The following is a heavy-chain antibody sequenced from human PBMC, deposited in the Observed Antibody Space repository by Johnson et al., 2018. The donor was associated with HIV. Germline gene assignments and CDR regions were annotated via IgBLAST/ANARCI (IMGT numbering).Heavy chain of an antibody. CDR2: ISYDGSNK. CDR1: GFTFSSYW. D-gene: IGHD2-15*01. CDR3: AREGRGAPHDAFDI. Sequence: QVQLVESGGGLVQPGGSLRLSCAASGFTFSSYWMSWVRQAPGKGLEWVAVISYDGSNKYYADSVKGRFTISRDNSKNTLYLQMNSLRAEDTAVYYCAREGRGAPHDAFDIWGQGTMVTVSS. V-gene: IGHV3-30-3*01. J-gene: IGHJ3*02.